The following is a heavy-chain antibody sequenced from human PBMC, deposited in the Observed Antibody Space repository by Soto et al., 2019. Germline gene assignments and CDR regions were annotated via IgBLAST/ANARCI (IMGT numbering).Heavy chain of an antibody. D-gene: IGHD6-19*01. CDR3: ASRSSGWYFDY. Sequence: EVQLLESGGGLVQPGGSLRLSCAASGFTFSSYAMSWVRQAPGKGLEWVSVISGSGGSTYYADSVKGRFTISRDNSNNTLYLQVNSLRAEDTAVYYCASRSSGWYFDYWGQGTLVTVSS. J-gene: IGHJ4*02. CDR1: GFTFSSYA. CDR2: ISGSGGST. V-gene: IGHV3-23*01.